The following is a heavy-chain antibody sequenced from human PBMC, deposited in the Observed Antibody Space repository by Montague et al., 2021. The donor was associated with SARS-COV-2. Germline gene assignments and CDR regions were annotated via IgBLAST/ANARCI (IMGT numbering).Heavy chain of an antibody. V-gene: IGHV4-34*01. Sequence: SETLSLTCAVYGGSFSGYYWSWIRQPPGKGLEWIGEINQSGSTNXXPSLKSRVTISVDTSKNQFSLKLSSVTAADTAVYYCARDSIAAAGIDYWGQGTLVTVSS. J-gene: IGHJ4*02. CDR1: GGSFSGYY. D-gene: IGHD6-13*01. CDR2: INQSGST. CDR3: ARDSIAAAGIDY.